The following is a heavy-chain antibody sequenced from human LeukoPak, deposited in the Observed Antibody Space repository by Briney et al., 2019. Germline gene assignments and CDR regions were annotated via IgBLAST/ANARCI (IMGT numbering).Heavy chain of an antibody. CDR1: GGSISSGDYY. CDR3: ARRLVVAKYYYGMDV. J-gene: IGHJ6*02. D-gene: IGHD2-15*01. V-gene: IGHV4-30-4*01. CDR2: IYYSGST. Sequence: KPSETLSLTCTVSGGSISSGDYYWSWIRQPPGKGLEWIGYIYYSGSTYYNPSLKSRVTISVDTSKNQFSLKLSSVTAADTAVYYCARRLVVAKYYYGMDVWGQGTTVTVSS.